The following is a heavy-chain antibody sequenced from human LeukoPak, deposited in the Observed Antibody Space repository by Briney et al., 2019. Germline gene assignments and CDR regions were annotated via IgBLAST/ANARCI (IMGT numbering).Heavy chain of an antibody. CDR2: ISAYNGNT. D-gene: IGHD6-19*01. J-gene: IGHJ4*02. CDR3: ARDPAYSSGGRGDY. V-gene: IGHV1-18*04. Sequence: ASVKVSCKASGYTFITYYMHWVRQAPGQGLEWMGWISAYNGNTNYAQKLQGRVTMTTDTSTSTAYMELRSLRSDDTAVYYCARDPAYSSGGRGDYWGQGTLVTVSS. CDR1: GYTFITYY.